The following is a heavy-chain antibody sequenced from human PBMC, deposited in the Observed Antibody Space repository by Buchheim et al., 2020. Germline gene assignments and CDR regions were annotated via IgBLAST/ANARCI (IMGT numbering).Heavy chain of an antibody. CDR3: ARGQGLPEARDYYYYYGMDV. Sequence: QVQLQESGPGLVKPSQTLSLTCTVSGGSISSGDYYWSWIRQPPGKGLEWIGYIHYSGSTYYNPSPKSRVTTPVDTSKNQFSLEVSSVTAADTAVYYCARGQGLPEARDYYYYYGMDVWDRGTT. CDR1: GGSISSGDYY. V-gene: IGHV4-30-4*01. CDR2: IHYSGST. J-gene: IGHJ6*02. D-gene: IGHD2-2*01.